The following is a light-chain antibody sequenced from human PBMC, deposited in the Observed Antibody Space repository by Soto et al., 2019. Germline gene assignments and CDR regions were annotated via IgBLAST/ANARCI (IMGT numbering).Light chain of an antibody. V-gene: IGKV1-9*01. J-gene: IGKJ5*01. CDR1: QAITSY. CDR2: TAS. Sequence: DIQLTQSPSFLSASVGDRVTITCRASQAITSYLAWYQQKPGKAPKLLIHTASTLQTGVPSRFSGSGSGTEFTLTISSLRPEDFATYYCQQRRDYPITFGQGTRLDIK. CDR3: QQRRDYPIT.